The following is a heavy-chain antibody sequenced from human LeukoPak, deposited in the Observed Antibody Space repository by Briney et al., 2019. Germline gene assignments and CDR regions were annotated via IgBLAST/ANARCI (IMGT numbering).Heavy chain of an antibody. Sequence: ASVKVSCKASGYTFTSYDINWVRQATGQGLEWTGWMNPNSGNTGYAQKFQGRVTMTRNTSISTAYMELSSLRSEDTAVYYCATDSSGYDAFDIWGQGTMVTVSS. J-gene: IGHJ3*02. CDR1: GYTFTSYD. CDR3: ATDSSGYDAFDI. V-gene: IGHV1-8*01. D-gene: IGHD3-22*01. CDR2: MNPNSGNT.